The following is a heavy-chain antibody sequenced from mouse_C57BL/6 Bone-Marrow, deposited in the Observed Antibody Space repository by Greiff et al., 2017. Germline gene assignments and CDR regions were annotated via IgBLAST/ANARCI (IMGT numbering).Heavy chain of an antibody. Sequence: VQLQQSGAELVKPGASVKLSCTASGFNIKDYYMHWVKQRTEQGLEWIGRIDPEDGGTKYAPKFQGKATITADTSPNTAYLQLSSLTSEDTSVYYCALGVATNFDVWGTGTTVTVSS. CDR3: ALGVATNFDV. V-gene: IGHV14-2*01. CDR1: GFNIKDYY. D-gene: IGHD1-1*02. J-gene: IGHJ1*03. CDR2: IDPEDGGT.